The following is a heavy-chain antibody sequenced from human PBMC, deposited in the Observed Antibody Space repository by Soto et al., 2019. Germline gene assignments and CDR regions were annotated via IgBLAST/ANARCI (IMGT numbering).Heavy chain of an antibody. CDR2: IISIFGTA. D-gene: IGHD2-2*02. J-gene: IGHJ6*02. V-gene: IGHV1-69*01. CDR3: ARVRQEDIVVVPAAIPPGRHYYYGMDV. CDR1: GGTFRSYA. Sequence: AASVKVSCKASGGTFRSYAISWVRQAPGQGLEWMGGIISIFGTANYAQKFQGRVTITADESTSTAYMELSSLRSEDTAVYYCARVRQEDIVVVPAAIPPGRHYYYGMDVWGQGTTVTVSS.